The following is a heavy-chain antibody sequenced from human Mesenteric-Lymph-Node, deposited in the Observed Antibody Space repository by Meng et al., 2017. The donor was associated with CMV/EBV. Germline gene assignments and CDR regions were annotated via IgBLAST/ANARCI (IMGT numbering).Heavy chain of an antibody. CDR2: MNPNSGNT. D-gene: IGHD5-24*01. J-gene: IGHJ6*02. V-gene: IGHV1-8*03. CDR3: ARDLEDGYNQNNYYYYGMDV. CDR1: GYTFTSYD. Sequence: ASVKVSCKASGYTFTSYDINWVRQATGQGLEWMGWMNPNSGNTGYAQKFQGRVTITRNTSISTAYMELSRLRSDDTAVYYCARDLEDGYNQNNYYYYGMDVWGQGTTVTVSS.